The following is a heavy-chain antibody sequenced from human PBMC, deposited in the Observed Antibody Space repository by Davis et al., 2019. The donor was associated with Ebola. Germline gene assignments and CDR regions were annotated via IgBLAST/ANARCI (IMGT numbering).Heavy chain of an antibody. V-gene: IGHV1-18*01. D-gene: IGHD5-24*01. CDR3: ARWGMATIFNDY. J-gene: IGHJ4*02. CDR1: GYTFTSYG. Sequence: AASVKVSCKASGYTFTSYGISWVRQAPGQGLEWMGWISGYEDNTNYAPRFQGRITLTKDRATSTVYMELRNLRSDDTAVYYCARWGMATIFNDYWGQGTLVTVSS. CDR2: ISGYEDNT.